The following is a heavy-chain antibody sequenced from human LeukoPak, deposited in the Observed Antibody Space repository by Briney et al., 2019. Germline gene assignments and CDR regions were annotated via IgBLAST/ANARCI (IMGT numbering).Heavy chain of an antibody. CDR3: ARADYGDYAVFGAFDI. J-gene: IGHJ3*02. CDR2: ISYDGSNK. D-gene: IGHD4-17*01. Sequence: GGSLTLSCAASRFTFSSYAMHWVRQAPGKGLEWVAVISYDGSNKYYADSVKGRFTISRDNSKNTLYLQMNSLRAEDTAVYYCARADYGDYAVFGAFDIWGQGTMVTVSS. V-gene: IGHV3-30*04. CDR1: RFTFSSYA.